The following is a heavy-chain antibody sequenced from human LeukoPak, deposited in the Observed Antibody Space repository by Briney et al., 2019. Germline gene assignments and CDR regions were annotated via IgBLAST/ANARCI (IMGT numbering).Heavy chain of an antibody. V-gene: IGHV4-59*08. J-gene: IGHJ4*02. CDR1: GGSISSYY. D-gene: IGHD3-22*01. CDR2: IYYSGST. Sequence: SETLSLTCTVSGGSISSYYWSWIRQPPGKGLEWIGYIYYSGSTNYNPSLKSRVTISVDTSKNQFSLKLSSVTAADTAVYYCARHAGVVVYSDYWGQGTLVTVSS. CDR3: ARHAGVVVYSDY.